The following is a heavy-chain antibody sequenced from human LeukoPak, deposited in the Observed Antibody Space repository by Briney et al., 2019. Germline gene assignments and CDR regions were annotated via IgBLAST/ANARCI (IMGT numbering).Heavy chain of an antibody. CDR3: AGTIRTSWLAFDY. CDR2: IYYTGST. Sequence: SETLSLTCTVSGGFISSYYWSWIPQPPGKGLEWIGYIYYTGSTSYNPSLQSRVTISVDTSKNQFSLELGSVTAADTAVYCCAGTIRTSWLAFDYWGQGTLVTVSS. J-gene: IGHJ4*02. CDR1: GGFISSYY. V-gene: IGHV4-59*08. D-gene: IGHD2-2*01.